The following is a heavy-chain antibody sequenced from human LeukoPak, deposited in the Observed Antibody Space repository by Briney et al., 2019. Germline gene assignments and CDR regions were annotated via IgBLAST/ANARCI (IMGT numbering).Heavy chain of an antibody. CDR3: ARGGVWFGELLGSVYFDY. D-gene: IGHD3-10*01. CDR2: IVVGSGNT. Sequence: VASVKVSCKASGFTFTSSAVQWVRQARGQRLEWIGWIVVGSGNTNYAQKFQERVTITRDMSTSTAYMELSSLRSEDTAVYYCARGGVWFGELLGSVYFDYWGQGTLVTVSS. CDR1: GFTFTSSA. V-gene: IGHV1-58*01. J-gene: IGHJ4*02.